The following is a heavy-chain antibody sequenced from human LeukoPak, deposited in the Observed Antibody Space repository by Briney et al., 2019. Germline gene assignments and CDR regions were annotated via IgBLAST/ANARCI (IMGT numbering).Heavy chain of an antibody. Sequence: PSETLSLTCTVSSYSISSDYYWGWIRQPPGKGLEWIGTIYHSGSTNYNPSLKSRVTISVDTSKNQFSLKLSSVTAADTAVYYCARLRPKRWLQLGCYFDYWGQGTLVTVSS. J-gene: IGHJ4*02. D-gene: IGHD5-24*01. CDR3: ARLRPKRWLQLGCYFDY. V-gene: IGHV4-38-2*02. CDR1: SYSISSDYY. CDR2: IYHSGST.